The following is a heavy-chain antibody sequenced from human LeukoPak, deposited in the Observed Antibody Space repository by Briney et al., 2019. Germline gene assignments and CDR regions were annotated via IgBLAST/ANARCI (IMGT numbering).Heavy chain of an antibody. V-gene: IGHV4-39*01. D-gene: IGHD3-10*01. Sequence: PSETLSLTCTVSGGSISSSSYYWGWIRQPPGKGLEWIGSIFYSGSTYYNPSLKSRVTISVDTSKNQFSLKLSSVTAADTAVYYCARTPGDWYFDLWGRGTLVIVSS. CDR3: ARTPGDWYFDL. CDR2: IFYSGST. J-gene: IGHJ2*01. CDR1: GGSISSSSYY.